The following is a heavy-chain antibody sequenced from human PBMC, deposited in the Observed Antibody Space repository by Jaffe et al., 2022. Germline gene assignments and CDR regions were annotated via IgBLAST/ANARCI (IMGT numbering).Heavy chain of an antibody. Sequence: QVQLVQSGSELKKPGASVKVSCKASGYTFTSYAMNWVRQAPGQGLEWMGWINTNTGNPTYAQGFTGRFVFSLDTSVSTAYLQISSLKAEDTAVYYCARADDIVVVPAAMGPWYYYYMDVWGKGTTVTVSS. CDR1: GYTFTSYA. V-gene: IGHV7-4-1*02. J-gene: IGHJ6*03. CDR2: INTNTGNP. CDR3: ARADDIVVVPAAMGPWYYYYMDV. D-gene: IGHD2-2*01.